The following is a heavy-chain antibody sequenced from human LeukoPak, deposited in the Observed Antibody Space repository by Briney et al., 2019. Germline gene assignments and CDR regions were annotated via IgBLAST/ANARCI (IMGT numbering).Heavy chain of an antibody. CDR2: IYYSGST. D-gene: IGHD6-6*01. J-gene: IGHJ3*02. Sequence: SQTLSLTCTVSGGSISSGGYYWSWIRQHPGKGLEWIGYIYYSGSTYYNPSLKSRVTISVDTSKNQFSLKLSSVTAADTAVYHCARGGIAARRDAFDIWGQGTMVTVSS. CDR1: GGSISSGGYY. V-gene: IGHV4-31*03. CDR3: ARGGIAARRDAFDI.